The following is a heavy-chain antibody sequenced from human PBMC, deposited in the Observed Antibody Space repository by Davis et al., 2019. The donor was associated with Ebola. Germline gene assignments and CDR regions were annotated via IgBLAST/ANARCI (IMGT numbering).Heavy chain of an antibody. V-gene: IGHV1-8*01. CDR2: MNPNSGNT. J-gene: IGHJ5*02. D-gene: IGHD1/OR15-1a*01. Sequence: ASVKVSCKASGYTFTSYDINWVRQATGQGLEWMGWMNPNSGNTGYAQKFQGRVTMTRNTSISTAYMELSSLRSEDTAVYYCARGGRRWNRGGVNWFDPWGQGTLVTVSS. CDR1: GYTFTSYD. CDR3: ARGGRRWNRGGVNWFDP.